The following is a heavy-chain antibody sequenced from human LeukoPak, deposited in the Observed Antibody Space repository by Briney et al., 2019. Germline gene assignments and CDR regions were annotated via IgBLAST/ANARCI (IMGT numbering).Heavy chain of an antibody. J-gene: IGHJ6*03. CDR1: GYTFTSYD. D-gene: IGHD6-13*01. CDR3: AREAAAAGYYYYYMDV. Sequence: ASVKVSCKASGYTFTSYDINWVRQATGQGLEWMGRINPSSGGTNYAQKFQGRVTMTRDTSISTAYMELSRLRSDDTAVYYCAREAAAAGYYYYYMDVWGKGTTVTVSS. V-gene: IGHV1-2*06. CDR2: INPSSGGT.